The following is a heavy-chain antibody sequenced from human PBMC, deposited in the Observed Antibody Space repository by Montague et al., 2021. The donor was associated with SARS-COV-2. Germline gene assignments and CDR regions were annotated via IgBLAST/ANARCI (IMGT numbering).Heavy chain of an antibody. J-gene: IGHJ4*02. CDR1: GFTFTSYS. CDR2: ISTSSDII. V-gene: IGHV3-48*02. D-gene: IGHD1-26*01. Sequence: SLRLSCAASGFTFTSYSMSWVRQAPGAGLEWVSFISTSSDIIIYRDSVKGRFTISRDNAKNPVYLKMNSLRDEDTALYYCARGRGSYIDYWGQGTLVSVSS. CDR3: ARGRGSYIDY.